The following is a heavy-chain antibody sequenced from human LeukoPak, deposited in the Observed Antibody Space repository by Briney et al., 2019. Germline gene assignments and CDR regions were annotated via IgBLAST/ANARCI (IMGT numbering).Heavy chain of an antibody. D-gene: IGHD2-15*01. CDR3: ARVGVGYYYYYGMDV. Sequence: GRSLRLSCAASGFTFDDYAMHWVRQAPGKGLEWVSGISWNSGSIGYADSVKGRFTISRDNSKNTLYLQMNSLRAEDTAVYYCARVGVGYYYYYGMDVWGQGTTVTVSS. CDR2: ISWNSGSI. V-gene: IGHV3-9*01. CDR1: GFTFDDYA. J-gene: IGHJ6*02.